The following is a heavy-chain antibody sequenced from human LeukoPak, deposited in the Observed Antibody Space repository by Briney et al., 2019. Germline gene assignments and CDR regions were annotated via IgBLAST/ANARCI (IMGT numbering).Heavy chain of an antibody. CDR2: IWKDGSDE. J-gene: IGHJ4*02. CDR3: RFVGEPSDY. D-gene: IGHD3-10*01. Sequence: GGSLRLSCPAAGFTFGDLGMHWVRQAPGKGREWVGLIWKDGSDEFYADSVKGRFTISRDNSSNTLSLQINSLRGEDTAIYYCRFVGEPSDYWGQGVLVTVSS. V-gene: IGHV3-33*01. CDR1: GFTFGDLG.